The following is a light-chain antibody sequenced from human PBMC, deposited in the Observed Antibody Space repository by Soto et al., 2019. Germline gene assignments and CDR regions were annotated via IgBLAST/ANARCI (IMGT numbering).Light chain of an antibody. CDR3: SSYSSTNTFV. CDR2: EVS. V-gene: IGLV2-14*01. CDR1: SSDIGTFNY. J-gene: IGLJ1*01. Sequence: QSVLTQPASVSGSPGQSITISCTGTSSDIGTFNYVSWYLQHPGKAPQLLISEVSNRPSGVSTRFSGSKSGSTASLTISGLQAEDEADYYCSSYSSTNTFVFGTGTKVTVL.